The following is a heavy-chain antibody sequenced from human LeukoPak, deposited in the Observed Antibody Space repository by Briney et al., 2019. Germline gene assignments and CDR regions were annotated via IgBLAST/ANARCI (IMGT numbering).Heavy chain of an antibody. J-gene: IGHJ4*02. V-gene: IGHV1-18*01. Sequence: ASVKVSCKASGYTFTSYDINWVRQATGQGLEWMGWMNPNSGNTNYAQKLQGRVTMTTDTSTSTAYMELRSLRSDDTAVYYCARXXXWYGYWGQGTLVTVSS. CDR3: ARXXXWYGY. CDR2: MNPNSGNT. D-gene: IGHD6-19*01. CDR1: GYTFTSYD.